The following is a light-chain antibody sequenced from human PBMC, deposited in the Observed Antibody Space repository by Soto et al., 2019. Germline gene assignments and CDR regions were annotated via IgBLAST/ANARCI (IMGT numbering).Light chain of an antibody. Sequence: EIVLTQSPGTLSLSPGERATLSCWPSQSISSSYLAWYQQKPGQAPRLLIYAASSRATGIPDRFSGSGSGTDFTLTISRLEPEDFAMYHCQQYVRSPYTFGQGTKLEIK. V-gene: IGKV3-20*01. CDR2: AAS. CDR1: QSISSSY. J-gene: IGKJ2*01. CDR3: QQYVRSPYT.